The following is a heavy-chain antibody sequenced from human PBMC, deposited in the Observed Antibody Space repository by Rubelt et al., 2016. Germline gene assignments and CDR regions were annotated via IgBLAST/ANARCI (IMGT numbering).Heavy chain of an antibody. CDR2: ISGSGGST. Sequence: EVQLVESGGGMVKPGGPLTLSCTASGFTFSSYAMSWVRQAPGKGLEWVSAISGSGGSTYYADSVKGRFSISRDNSKNTLYLEMNSLRAEDTAVYYCAKDFSTAVAADWFDPWGQGSLVTVSS. CDR1: GFTFSSYA. CDR3: AKDFSTAVAADWFDP. D-gene: IGHD6-19*01. J-gene: IGHJ5*02. V-gene: IGHV3-23*04.